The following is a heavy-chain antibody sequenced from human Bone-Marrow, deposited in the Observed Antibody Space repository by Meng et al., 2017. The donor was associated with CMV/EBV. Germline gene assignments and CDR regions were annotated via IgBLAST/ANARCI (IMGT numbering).Heavy chain of an antibody. J-gene: IGHJ4*02. D-gene: IGHD6-19*01. V-gene: IGHV4-39*07. Sequence: GPCLGKSWDSLSPTCRVSGGRISSRSYYWGWIRQPPGKGLEWIGSIYYSGSTYYNPSLKSRVTISVDTSKNQFSLKLSSVTAADTAVYYCARDIAVAGTGGRYFDYWGQGTLVTVSS. CDR2: IYYSGST. CDR3: ARDIAVAGTGGRYFDY. CDR1: GGRISSRSYY.